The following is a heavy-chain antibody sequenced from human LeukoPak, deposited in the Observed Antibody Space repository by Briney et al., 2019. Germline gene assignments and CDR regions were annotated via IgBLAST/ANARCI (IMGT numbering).Heavy chain of an antibody. J-gene: IGHJ3*02. V-gene: IGHV3-33*01. CDR1: GFSFSNYD. Sequence: GGSLRLSCAASGFSFSNYDMHWVRQAPGKGLEWVAVIWYDGSNKYYADSVKGRFTISRDNSKNTVYLQMNSLRAEDTAVYYCARGLRNTDTFDIWGQGTMVTVSS. CDR3: ARGLRNTDTFDI. CDR2: IWYDGSNK.